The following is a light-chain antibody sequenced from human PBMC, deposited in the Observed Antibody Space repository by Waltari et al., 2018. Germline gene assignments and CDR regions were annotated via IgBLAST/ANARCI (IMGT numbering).Light chain of an antibody. V-gene: IGLV2-14*03. J-gene: IGLJ1*01. CDR1: SSDVGGYNF. CDR2: DGS. CDR3: SSYTSTNTYV. Sequence: QSALTQPASVSGSPGQSITISCTGTSSDVGGYNFVSWYQQHPGKAPNLLINDGSKRPSGVSNRFSGSKSGNTASLTISGLQAEDEADYYCSSYTSTNTYVFGTGTEDTVL.